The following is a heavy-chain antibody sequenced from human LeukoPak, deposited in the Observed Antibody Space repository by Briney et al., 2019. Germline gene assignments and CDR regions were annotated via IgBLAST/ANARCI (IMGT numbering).Heavy chain of an antibody. V-gene: IGHV3-20*04. D-gene: IGHD3-22*01. CDR2: INWNGGST. CDR1: GFTFDDYG. J-gene: IGHJ4*02. CDR3: ARDDGGRGDSSGYSTYYFDY. Sequence: GGSLRLSCAASGFTFDDYGMSWVRQAPGKGLEWVSGINWNGGSTGYADSVKGRFTISRDNAKNSLYLQMISLRAEDTALYYCARDDGGRGDSSGYSTYYFDYWGQGTLVTVSS.